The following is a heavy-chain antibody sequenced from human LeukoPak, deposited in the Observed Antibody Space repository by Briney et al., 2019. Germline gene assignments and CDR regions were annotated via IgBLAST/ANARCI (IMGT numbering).Heavy chain of an antibody. Sequence: SETLSLTCTVSGGSLSGYYWSWIRQPPGKGLEWIGYVSYSGSTNYNPSLKSRVTISVDTSKNQVSLKLRSVTAADTAVYYCARRNPYDSGGYYYAFDYWGQGTLVTVSS. CDR2: VSYSGST. V-gene: IGHV4-59*01. CDR1: GGSLSGYY. D-gene: IGHD3-22*01. CDR3: ARRNPYDSGGYYYAFDY. J-gene: IGHJ4*02.